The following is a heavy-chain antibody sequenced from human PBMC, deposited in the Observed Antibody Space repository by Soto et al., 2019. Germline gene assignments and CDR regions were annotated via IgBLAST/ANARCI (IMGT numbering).Heavy chain of an antibody. CDR1: GGSISSGGHY. Sequence: SETLSLTCTVSGGSISSGGHYWSWIRQHPGKGLEWIGYIYYSGSTYYNPSLKSRVTISVDTSKNQFSLKLSSVTAADTAVYYCARDKVARRWFDPWGQGTLVTVSS. CDR2: IYYSGST. CDR3: ARDKVARRWFDP. V-gene: IGHV4-31*03. D-gene: IGHD2-15*01. J-gene: IGHJ5*02.